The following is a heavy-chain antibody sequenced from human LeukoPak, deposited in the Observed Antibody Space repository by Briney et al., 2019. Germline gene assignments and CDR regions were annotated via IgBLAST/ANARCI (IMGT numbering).Heavy chain of an antibody. V-gene: IGHV4-39*01. CDR1: GASISSYY. D-gene: IGHD5-18*01. CDR2: IYYSGST. Sequence: SETLSLTCTVSGASISSYYWGWIRQPPGKGLEWIGSIYYSGSTYYNPSLKSRVTISVDTSKNQFSLKLSSVTAADTAVYYCARVTSFDYWGQGTLVTVSS. J-gene: IGHJ4*02. CDR3: ARVTSFDY.